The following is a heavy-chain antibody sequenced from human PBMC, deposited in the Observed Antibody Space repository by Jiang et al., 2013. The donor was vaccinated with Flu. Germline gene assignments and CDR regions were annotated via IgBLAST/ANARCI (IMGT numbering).Heavy chain of an antibody. CDR1: GGVQSAVVVTT. J-gene: IGHJ2*01. CDR3: AREPWRDYGDYEDYWYFDR. V-gene: IGHV4-31*03. D-gene: IGHD4-17*01. Sequence: LTCTVSGGVQSAVVVTTGAGSAXTQEGPGVDWVHLLQWEHLLQPSLKSRVTISVDTSKNQFSLKLSSVTAADTAVYYCAREPWRDYGDYEDYWYFDRLGPWHPGHCLL. CDR2: LLQWEH.